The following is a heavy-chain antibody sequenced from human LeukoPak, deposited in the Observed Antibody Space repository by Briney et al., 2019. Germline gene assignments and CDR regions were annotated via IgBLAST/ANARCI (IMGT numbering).Heavy chain of an antibody. CDR1: GFTFSSYI. D-gene: IGHD3-22*01. J-gene: IGHJ5*01. CDR3: ARVSDSTPDDGS. V-gene: IGHV3-21*01. CDR2: ISPSGSHK. Sequence: GGSLRLSCAASGFTFSSYIMNWVRQAPGKGLEGVSSISPSGSHKYYADSVKGGFTIFRDNAKKSVSLQMNSLTAEDTAVYYCARVSDSTPDDGSWGQGTLVTVSS.